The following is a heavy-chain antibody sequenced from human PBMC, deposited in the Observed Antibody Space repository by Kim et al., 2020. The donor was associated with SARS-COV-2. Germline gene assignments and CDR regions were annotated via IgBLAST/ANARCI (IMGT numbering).Heavy chain of an antibody. V-gene: IGHV3-9*01. CDR3: AKDVTVAGTRKNWFDP. D-gene: IGHD6-13*01. J-gene: IGHJ5*02. Sequence: EAGKGRLTDSRDNAKNTLYLQMNSLRPEDTALYYCAKDVTVAGTRKNWFDPWGQGTLVTVSS.